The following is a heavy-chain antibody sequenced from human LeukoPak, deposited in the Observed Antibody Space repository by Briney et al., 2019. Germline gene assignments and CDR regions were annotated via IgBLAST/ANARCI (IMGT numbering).Heavy chain of an antibody. D-gene: IGHD3-3*01. CDR1: GFTFSSSA. J-gene: IGHJ4*02. V-gene: IGHV3-23*01. CDR2: ISGNGGST. Sequence: GGSLRLSCAAPGFTFSSSAMSWVRQAPGKGLEWVSSISGNGGSTYFANSVKGRFTISRDNSKNTLYLQMNSLRAEDTAVYYCAKGGQNYEFWRFGYWGQGTLVTVSS. CDR3: AKGGQNYEFWRFGY.